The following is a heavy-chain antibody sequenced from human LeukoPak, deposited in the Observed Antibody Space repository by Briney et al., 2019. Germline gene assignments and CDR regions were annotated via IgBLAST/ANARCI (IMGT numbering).Heavy chain of an antibody. J-gene: IGHJ4*02. CDR1: GYSIRSGYY. D-gene: IGHD6-19*01. CDR3: ARSGQSTGLI. V-gene: IGHV4-38-2*01. Sequence: SETLSLTCAVSGYSIRSGYYWAWIRQPPGKGLEWIGSIYHSGSTYYNSSLKSRVTISRDTSKNQFSLTLSSVTAADTAVYYCARSGQSTGLIWGQGTLVTVSS. CDR2: IYHSGST.